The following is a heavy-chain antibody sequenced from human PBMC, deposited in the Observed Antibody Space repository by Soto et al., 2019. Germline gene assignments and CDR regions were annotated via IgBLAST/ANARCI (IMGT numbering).Heavy chain of an antibody. CDR1: GFTFTSFP. CDR2: INAGNGNT. D-gene: IGHD3-22*01. J-gene: IGHJ5*02. CDR3: ARVDYYDSSGYYENWFDP. V-gene: IGHV1-3*01. Sequence: ASVKVSCKASGFTFTSFPLHWVRQAPGQRLEWMGWINAGNGNTNYAQKLQGRVTMTTDTSTSTAYMELRSLRSDDTAVYYCARVDYYDSSGYYENWFDPWGQGTLVTVSS.